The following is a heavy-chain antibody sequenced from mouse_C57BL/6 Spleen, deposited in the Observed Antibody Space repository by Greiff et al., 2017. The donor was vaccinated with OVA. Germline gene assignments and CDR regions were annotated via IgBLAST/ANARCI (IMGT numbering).Heavy chain of an antibody. CDR3: ARSYYYGSSGFDY. D-gene: IGHD1-1*01. Sequence: QVQLQQPGAELVKPGASVKLSCKASGYTFTSYWMHWVKQRPGRGLEWIGRIDPNSGGTKYNEKFKSKATLTVDKPSSTAYMQLSSLTSEDSAVYDCARSYYYGSSGFDYWGQGTTLTVSS. CDR2: IDPNSGGT. CDR1: GYTFTSYW. V-gene: IGHV1-72*01. J-gene: IGHJ2*01.